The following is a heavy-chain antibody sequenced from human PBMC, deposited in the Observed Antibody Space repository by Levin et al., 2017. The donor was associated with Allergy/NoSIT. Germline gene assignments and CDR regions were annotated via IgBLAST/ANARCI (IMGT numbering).Heavy chain of an antibody. CDR1: GFTFSNYW. D-gene: IGHD2-2*01. CDR2: INSDGSNT. CDR3: ARGGCSSTSCLDS. V-gene: IGHV3-74*01. J-gene: IGHJ5*01. Sequence: GESLKISCAASGFTFSNYWMHWVRQAPGKGLVWVSHINSDGSNTNYADSVKSRFTISRDNAKNTLYLQMNSLRAEDTAVYYCARGGCSSTSCLDSWGQGTLVTVSP.